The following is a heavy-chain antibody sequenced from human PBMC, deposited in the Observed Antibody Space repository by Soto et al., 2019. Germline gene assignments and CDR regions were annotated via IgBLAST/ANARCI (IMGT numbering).Heavy chain of an antibody. CDR1: GFTFTTYS. D-gene: IGHD6-13*01. Sequence: EVQLVESGGGLVKPGGSLRLSCEASGFTFTTYSLNWVRQVPGKGLEWVSSISSSSTYIYYSDSVRGRFTISRDNAKNSLYLQMNSLRAEDTAVYYCARDPGSHGNYYFDFWGQGTLVTVSS. CDR2: ISSSSTYI. V-gene: IGHV3-21*01. CDR3: ARDPGSHGNYYFDF. J-gene: IGHJ4*02.